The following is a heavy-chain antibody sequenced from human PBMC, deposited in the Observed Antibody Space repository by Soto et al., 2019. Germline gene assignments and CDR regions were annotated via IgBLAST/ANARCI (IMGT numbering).Heavy chain of an antibody. CDR1: GFTFSSYS. CDR3: ARGRALLRFLEWSHPDSFYIDV. J-gene: IGHJ6*03. V-gene: IGHV3-21*01. Sequence: GGSLRLSCAASGFTFSSYSMNWVRQAPGKGLEWVSSISSSSSYIYYADSVKGRFTISRDNVKNSLYLQMNMLRAEDTAVYYGARGRALLRFLEWSHPDSFYIDVWGKGTMVTVSS. CDR2: ISSSSSYI. D-gene: IGHD3-3*01.